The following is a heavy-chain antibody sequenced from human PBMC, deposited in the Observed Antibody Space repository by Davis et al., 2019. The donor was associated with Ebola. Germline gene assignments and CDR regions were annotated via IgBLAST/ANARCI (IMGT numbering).Heavy chain of an antibody. D-gene: IGHD3-10*01. Sequence: GESLKISCAASGFTFSSYAMSWVRQAPGKGLEWVSAISGSGGSTYYADSVKGRFTISRDNSKTTLYLQMNSLRAEDTAVYYCAEDPGRGVTYFHYWGQGTLVTVSS. V-gene: IGHV3-23*01. CDR1: GFTFSSYA. CDR3: AEDPGRGVTYFHY. J-gene: IGHJ4*02. CDR2: ISGSGGST.